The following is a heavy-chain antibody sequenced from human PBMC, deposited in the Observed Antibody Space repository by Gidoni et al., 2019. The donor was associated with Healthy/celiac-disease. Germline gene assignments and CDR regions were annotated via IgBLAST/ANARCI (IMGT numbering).Heavy chain of an antibody. CDR1: GFTFSNAW. Sequence: EVQLVESGGGLVKPGGSLRLSCAASGFTFSNAWMSWVRQAPGKGLEWVGRIKSKTDGGTTDYAAPVKGRFTISRDDSKNTLYLQMNSLKTEDTAVYYCTTVEAVAGSVNDYWGQGTLVTVSS. V-gene: IGHV3-15*01. D-gene: IGHD6-19*01. J-gene: IGHJ4*02. CDR3: TTVEAVAGSVNDY. CDR2: IKSKTDGGTT.